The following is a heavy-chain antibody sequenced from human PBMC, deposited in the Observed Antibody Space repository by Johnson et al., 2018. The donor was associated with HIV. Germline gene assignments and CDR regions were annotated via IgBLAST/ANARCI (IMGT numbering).Heavy chain of an antibody. CDR2: VSYDGSNK. V-gene: IGHV3-30*04. D-gene: IGHD3-9*01. J-gene: IGHJ3*01. CDR3: ARERFSDILTGYHAFDV. CDR1: GFTFSSYA. Sequence: QVQLVESGGGLVQPGGSLRLSCAASGFTFSSYAMHWVRQAPGKGLEWVAVVSYDGSNKYYDDSVKGRLHISRDNSKNTLYLQMNSLRAEDTAVYYCARERFSDILTGYHAFDVWGRGTMVTVSS.